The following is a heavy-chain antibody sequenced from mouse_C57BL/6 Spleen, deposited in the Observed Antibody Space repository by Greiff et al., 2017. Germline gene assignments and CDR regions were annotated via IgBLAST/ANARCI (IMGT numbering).Heavy chain of an antibody. CDR1: GFSLTSYA. CDR3: ARDWDGSNWYFDV. J-gene: IGHJ1*03. Sequence: VQLQESGPGLVAPSQSLSITCTVSGFSLTSYAISWVRQPPGKGLEWLGVIRTGGGTTCNSPLKSRLSISKDNSKGQVYLKRNSLQADDTARYDSARDWDGSNWYFDVWGTGTTVTVSA. D-gene: IGHD1-1*02. V-gene: IGHV2-9-1*01. CDR2: IRTGGGT.